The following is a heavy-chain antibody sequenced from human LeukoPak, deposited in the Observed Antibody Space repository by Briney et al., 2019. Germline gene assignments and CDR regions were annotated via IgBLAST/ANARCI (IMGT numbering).Heavy chain of an antibody. CDR2: TYYRTKGYN. V-gene: IGHV6-1*01. D-gene: IGHD6-13*01. Sequence: PSQTLSLTCAVSGVTFTSNGTAWDWHSQSQGRDFESLVRTYYRTKGYNDYAGYMKSRITINPDTSNNQFSLQLNSVTPEDTAVYYCARGEGSDWYAGTRLDYWDQGTLVTVSS. CDR1: GVTFTSNGTA. J-gene: IGHJ4*02. CDR3: ARGEGSDWYAGTRLDY.